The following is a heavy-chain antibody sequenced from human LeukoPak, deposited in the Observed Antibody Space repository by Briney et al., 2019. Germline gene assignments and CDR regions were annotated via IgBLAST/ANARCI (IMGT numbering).Heavy chain of an antibody. CDR3: ARVKSRAIAVAGYYGMDV. D-gene: IGHD6-19*01. J-gene: IGHJ6*02. Sequence: ASVKVSCKASGYTFTSYDINWVRQATGQGLEWMGWMNPNSGNTGYAQKFQGRVTITRNTSISTAYMELSSLRSEDTAVYYCARVKSRAIAVAGYYGMDVWGQGTTVTVSS. V-gene: IGHV1-8*01. CDR1: GYTFTSYD. CDR2: MNPNSGNT.